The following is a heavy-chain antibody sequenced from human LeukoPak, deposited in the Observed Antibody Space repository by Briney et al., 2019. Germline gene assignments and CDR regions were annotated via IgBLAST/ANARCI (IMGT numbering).Heavy chain of an antibody. V-gene: IGHV3-7*03. Sequence: GGSLRLSCAASGFTFSSYWMSWVRQAPGKGLEWVADIKQDGSEKYYVDSVKGRFTISRDNAKNSLYLQMNSLRAEDTAVYYCARGSDFWSGYHSLGMDVWGQGTTVTVSS. CDR1: GFTFSSYW. J-gene: IGHJ6*02. CDR2: IKQDGSEK. D-gene: IGHD3-3*01. CDR3: ARGSDFWSGYHSLGMDV.